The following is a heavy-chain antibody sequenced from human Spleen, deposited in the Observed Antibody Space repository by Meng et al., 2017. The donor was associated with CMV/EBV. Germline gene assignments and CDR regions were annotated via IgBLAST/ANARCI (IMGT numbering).Heavy chain of an antibody. D-gene: IGHD5-24*01. J-gene: IGHJ4*02. CDR2: MNPNSGNT. CDR1: LPSYD. CDR3: ARGSASGRPGWLQGGGADY. V-gene: IGHV1-8*01. Sequence: LPSYDINWVVQDTRQGLEWKGWMNPNSGNTGYAQKFQGSVTMTRNTSISTAYMELSSLRSEDTAVYYCARGSASGRPGWLQGGGADYWGQGTLVTVSS.